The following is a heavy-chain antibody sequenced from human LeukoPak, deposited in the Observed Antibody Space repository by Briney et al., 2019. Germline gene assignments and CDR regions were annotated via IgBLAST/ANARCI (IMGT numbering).Heavy chain of an antibody. CDR3: TREDYYYASGH. CDR2: ISTGGDII. Sequence: PGGSLRLSCAASGFTLTDHYMSWVRQAPGKGLEWVSYISTGGDIIYYADSVKGRFTISRDNAKNPLFLQMNSLRAEDTAVYYCTREDYYYASGHWAQGTLVTVSS. J-gene: IGHJ4*02. CDR1: GFTLTDHY. V-gene: IGHV3-11*04. D-gene: IGHD3-10*01.